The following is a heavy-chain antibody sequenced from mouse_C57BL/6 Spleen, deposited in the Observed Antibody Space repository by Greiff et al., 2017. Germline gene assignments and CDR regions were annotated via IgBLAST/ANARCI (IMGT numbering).Heavy chain of an antibody. CDR3: TRLTTEPEFDY. J-gene: IGHJ2*01. Sequence: VQLQQSGAELVRPGASVTLSCKASGYTFTDYEMPWVKQTPVHGLEWIGAIDPETGGTAYNQKFKGKAILTADKSSRTAYMELRSLTSEDSAVYYCTRLTTEPEFDYWGQGTTLTVSS. D-gene: IGHD1-1*01. CDR1: GYTFTDYE. CDR2: IDPETGGT. V-gene: IGHV1-15*01.